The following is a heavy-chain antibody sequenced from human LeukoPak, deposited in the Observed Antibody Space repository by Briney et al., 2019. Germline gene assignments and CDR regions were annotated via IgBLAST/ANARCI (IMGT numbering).Heavy chain of an antibody. Sequence: ASVKVSCKASGYTFMRHWMHWVRLAPGQGLEWVGLINPTGTATLYAQKFQGRFTLTRDMSTSTDYMELRSLKSEDTAVYYCARDNSVGDIAWWFDPWGQGTLVTVSS. J-gene: IGHJ5*02. CDR2: INPTGTAT. CDR1: GYTFMRHW. D-gene: IGHD3-10*01. V-gene: IGHV1-46*01. CDR3: ARDNSVGDIAWWFDP.